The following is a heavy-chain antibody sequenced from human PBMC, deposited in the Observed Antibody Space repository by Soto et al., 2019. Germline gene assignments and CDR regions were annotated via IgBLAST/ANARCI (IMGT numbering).Heavy chain of an antibody. CDR2: INHSGST. CDR1: GGSFSGYY. Sequence: LSLTCAVYGGSFSGYYWSWIRQPPGKGLEWIGEINHSGSTNYNPSLKSRVTISVDTSKNQFSLKLSSVTAADTAVYYCARVTSGSGSYYPGYYYYGMDVWGQGTTVTVSS. J-gene: IGHJ6*02. V-gene: IGHV4-34*01. D-gene: IGHD3-10*01. CDR3: ARVTSGSGSYYPGYYYYGMDV.